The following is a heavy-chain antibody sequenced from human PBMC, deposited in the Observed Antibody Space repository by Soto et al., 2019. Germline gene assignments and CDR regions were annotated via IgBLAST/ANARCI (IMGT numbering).Heavy chain of an antibody. V-gene: IGHV1-8*01. D-gene: IGHD5-18*01. Sequence: EASVKVSCKASGYTFTSYDINWVRQATGQGLEWMGWMNPNSGNTGYAQKFQGRVTMTRNTSISTAYMELSSLRSEDTAVYYCARGPGQLWEPGFYYYGMDVWGQGTTVTVSS. J-gene: IGHJ6*02. CDR1: GYTFTSYD. CDR2: MNPNSGNT. CDR3: ARGPGQLWEPGFYYYGMDV.